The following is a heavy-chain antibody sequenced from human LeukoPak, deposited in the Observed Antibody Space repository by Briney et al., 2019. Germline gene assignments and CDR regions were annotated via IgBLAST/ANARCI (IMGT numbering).Heavy chain of an antibody. Sequence: PSETLSLTCTFSGVAIKGETYYWGSLRQPPGTGLDWRGNYHIGTTYYNPSLKSRVTISEDTSKNQFSLRVNSVTAADTAVYYCARLWDSTGLYFYYYMDVWGEGTTVTVSS. D-gene: IGHD6-19*01. CDR3: ARLWDSTGLYFYYYMDV. V-gene: IGHV4-39*01. CDR2: YHIGTT. CDR1: GVAIKGETYY. J-gene: IGHJ6*03.